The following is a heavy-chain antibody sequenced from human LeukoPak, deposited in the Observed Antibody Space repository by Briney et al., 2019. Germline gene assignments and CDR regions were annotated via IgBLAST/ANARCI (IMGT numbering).Heavy chain of an antibody. CDR1: GFTFSSYW. J-gene: IGHJ4*02. Sequence: GGSLRLSCAASGFTFSSYWMSWVRQAPGKGLEWVANIKQDGSEKYYVDSVKGRFTISRENAKNSLYLQMNSLRAGDTAVYYCASMGSGGSFDYWGQGTLVTVSS. D-gene: IGHD2-15*01. V-gene: IGHV3-7*01. CDR3: ASMGSGGSFDY. CDR2: IKQDGSEK.